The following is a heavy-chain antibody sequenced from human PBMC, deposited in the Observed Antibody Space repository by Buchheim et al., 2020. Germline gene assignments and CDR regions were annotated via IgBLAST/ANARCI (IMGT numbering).Heavy chain of an antibody. D-gene: IGHD1-26*01. CDR2: IGSSGTTI. CDR3: AREGPWEYYGLDV. J-gene: IGHJ6*02. CDR1: GFAFSSYE. V-gene: IGHV3-48*03. Sequence: EMQLVESGGGLVQSGGSLRLSCAASGFAFSSYEVNWVRQAPGEGLEWVSYIGSSGTTIHYADSVKGRFTISRDNAKTSLYLPMNSLRDEDTAVYYCAREGPWEYYGLDVWGQGTT.